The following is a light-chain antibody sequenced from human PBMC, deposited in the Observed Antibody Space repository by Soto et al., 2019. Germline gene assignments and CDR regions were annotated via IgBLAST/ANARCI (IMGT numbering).Light chain of an antibody. CDR1: QSVLYSSNNRNY. J-gene: IGKJ1*01. Sequence: DTVMTQSPDSLAVSLGERATIHCKSSQSVLYSSNNRNYLAWYQQKPGQPPKLLITWASTRESGVPDRFSGSGSGTDFTLTISSLQAEDVAVYYCQQYDSTPWTFGQGTKVEIK. CDR2: WAS. V-gene: IGKV4-1*01. CDR3: QQYDSTPWT.